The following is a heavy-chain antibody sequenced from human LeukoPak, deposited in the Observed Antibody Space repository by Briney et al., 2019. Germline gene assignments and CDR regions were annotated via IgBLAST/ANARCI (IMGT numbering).Heavy chain of an antibody. Sequence: GSLRLSCAASGFSLSTYEMNWVRQAPGKGLEWIGYIYYSGSTNYNPSLKSRVTISVDTSKNQFSLKLSSVTAADTAVYYCARRPSGVRAFDYWGQGTLVTVSS. J-gene: IGHJ4*02. CDR3: ARRPSGVRAFDY. D-gene: IGHD2-8*01. CDR2: IYYSGST. CDR1: GFSLSTYE. V-gene: IGHV4-59*08.